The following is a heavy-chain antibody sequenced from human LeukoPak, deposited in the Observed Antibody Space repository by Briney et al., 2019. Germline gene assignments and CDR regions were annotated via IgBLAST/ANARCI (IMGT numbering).Heavy chain of an antibody. CDR1: GDIVSGNTAA. Sequence: SQTLSLTCAISGDIVSGNTAAWNWIRQSPSRGLEWLGRTYYRSKWYNDYALSVKSRITIGPDTSKDQFSLQLNSVAPEDTAVYYCARDHGGLDYWGQGTVVTVSS. V-gene: IGHV6-1*01. CDR2: TYYRSKWYN. J-gene: IGHJ4*02. CDR3: ARDHGGLDY.